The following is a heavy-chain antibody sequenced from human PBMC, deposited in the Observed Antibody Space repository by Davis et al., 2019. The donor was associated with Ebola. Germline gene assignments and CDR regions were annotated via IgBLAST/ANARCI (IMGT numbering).Heavy chain of an antibody. CDR2: ISYSGGST. CDR1: GFTFTTYA. V-gene: IGHV3-23*01. D-gene: IGHD5-12*01. J-gene: IGHJ4*02. Sequence: GESLKISCAASGFTFTTYALSWVRQAPGQGLEWVSTISYSGGSTYYADSVAGRFTISRDYSKNTLYLQMNSLRPEDTAVYYCARGRPTVATDYWGQGTLVTVSS. CDR3: ARGRPTVATDY.